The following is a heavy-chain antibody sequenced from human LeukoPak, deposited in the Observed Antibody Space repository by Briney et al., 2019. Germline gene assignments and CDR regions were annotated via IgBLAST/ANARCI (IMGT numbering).Heavy chain of an antibody. CDR3: ARDGGDCSSTSCYISAPDY. CDR1: GYSFTSYW. CDR2: IYPDDSDT. V-gene: IGHV5-51*03. J-gene: IGHJ4*02. Sequence: PGDSLLFYCKGSGYSFTSYWIGWLRQMPGKALESMRIIYPDDSDTRYSPSFQGQVTISDDKSISTAYLQWSSLKASDTAMYYCARDGGDCSSTSCYISAPDYWGQGTLVTVS. D-gene: IGHD2-2*02.